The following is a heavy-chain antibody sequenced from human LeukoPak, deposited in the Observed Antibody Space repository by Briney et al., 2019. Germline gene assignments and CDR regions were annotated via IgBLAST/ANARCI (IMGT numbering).Heavy chain of an antibody. D-gene: IGHD3/OR15-3a*01. Sequence: ASVKVSCKASGYTFTGYFLHWVRQAPGRGLEWMGWIDPSSGGTDYAQKFQGRVTMTRDTSIATAYMDLSRLISDDTAVYYCARDREGLAYFDFWGQGTLVTVSS. J-gene: IGHJ4*02. CDR3: ARDREGLAYFDF. CDR2: IDPSSGGT. CDR1: GYTFTGYF. V-gene: IGHV1-2*02.